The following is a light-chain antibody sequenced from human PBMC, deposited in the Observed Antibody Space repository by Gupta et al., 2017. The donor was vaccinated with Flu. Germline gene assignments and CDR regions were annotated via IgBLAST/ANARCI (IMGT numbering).Light chain of an antibody. J-gene: IGLJ3*02. Sequence: QTGKSTSGGGKVGGKGVHWVPQKPGQAPELVVFDNNDRAYGIPGRFSGSNSGNTANPTIPRVEAGDEAGYYCQVWDSGSDHPGVFGGGTKLTVL. CDR1: KVGGKG. CDR3: QVWDSGSDHPGV. CDR2: DNN. V-gene: IGLV3-21*02.